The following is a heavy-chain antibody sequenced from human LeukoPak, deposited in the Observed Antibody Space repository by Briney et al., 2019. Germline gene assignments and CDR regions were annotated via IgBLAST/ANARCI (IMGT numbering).Heavy chain of an antibody. J-gene: IGHJ4*02. CDR1: GYTFTIYG. V-gene: IGHV1-18*01. CDR3: AYVASSWDIFDY. D-gene: IGHD6-13*01. Sequence: ASVKVSCTSSGYTFTIYGISWVRQAPGQGLEWMGWISAYNGNTNYAQKLQGRVTMTTDTSTSTAYMELRSLRSDDTAVYYCAYVASSWDIFDYWGQGTLVTVSS. CDR2: ISAYNGNT.